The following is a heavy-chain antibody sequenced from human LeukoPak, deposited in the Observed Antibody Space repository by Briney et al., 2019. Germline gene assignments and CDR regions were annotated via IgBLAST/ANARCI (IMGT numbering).Heavy chain of an antibody. D-gene: IGHD5-18*01. CDR1: GGSISSGGYS. Sequence: SETLSLTCAVSGGSISSGGYSWSWIRQPPGKGLEWIGYIYHSGSTYYNPSLKSRATISVDRSKNQFSLKLSSVTAADTAVYYCATLDTAMAAFDYWGQGTLVTVSS. V-gene: IGHV4-30-2*01. J-gene: IGHJ4*02. CDR2: IYHSGST. CDR3: ATLDTAMAAFDY.